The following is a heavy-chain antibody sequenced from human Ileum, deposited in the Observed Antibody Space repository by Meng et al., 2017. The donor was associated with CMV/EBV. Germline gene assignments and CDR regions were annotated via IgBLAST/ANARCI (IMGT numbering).Heavy chain of an antibody. CDR1: GFTFSNYG. J-gene: IGHJ6*02. V-gene: IGHV3-30*02. CDR3: ARGKAYDDWSGYYTTNYHGMDV. CDR2: IRFDGSDK. D-gene: IGHD3-3*01. Sequence: GESLKISCATSGFTFSNYGMHWVRQAPGKGPEWVSFIRFDGSDKYYADSVKGRFTISRDNAKNSLYLQMNSLRAEDTAVYYCARGKAYDDWSGYYTTNYHGMDVWGQGTTVTVSS.